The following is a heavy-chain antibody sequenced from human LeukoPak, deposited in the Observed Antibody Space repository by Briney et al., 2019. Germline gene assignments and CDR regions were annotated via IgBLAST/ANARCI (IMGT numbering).Heavy chain of an antibody. D-gene: IGHD6-19*01. J-gene: IGHJ4*02. CDR1: GFTFNRNA. V-gene: IGHV3-23*01. Sequence: GGSLRLSCAASGFTFNRNAISWVRQAPGRGLEGVSTIGGSGDKSFYADAVKGRFTISRDNSKNMVHLQMNSLTGEDTALYYCVRRGDASSGWGDHDFWGQGALVTVSS. CDR2: IGGSGDKS. CDR3: VRRGDASSGWGDHDF.